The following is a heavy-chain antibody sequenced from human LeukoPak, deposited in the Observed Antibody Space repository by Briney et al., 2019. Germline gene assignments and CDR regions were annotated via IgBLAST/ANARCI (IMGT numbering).Heavy chain of an antibody. CDR3: ARDCSSTSCSRYMLDP. V-gene: IGHV1-69*04. Sequence: TVKLSCKASGGTFSSYTISWVRQAPGQGLEWMGRIIPILGIANYAQKFQGRVTITADKSTSTPHMELSSLRSEDTAVYYCARDCSSTSCSRYMLDPWGQGTLVTVSS. CDR2: IIPILGIA. CDR1: GGTFSSYT. J-gene: IGHJ5*02. D-gene: IGHD2-2*01.